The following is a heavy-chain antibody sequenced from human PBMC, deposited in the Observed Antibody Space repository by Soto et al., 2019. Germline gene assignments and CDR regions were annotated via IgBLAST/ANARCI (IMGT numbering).Heavy chain of an antibody. CDR1: GSYFSAYS. D-gene: IGHD3-16*01. V-gene: IGHV3-23*01. CDR3: AKGGFWVHYGMDV. CDR2: ISRSGDIT. Sequence: EVQLSESGGGLVQIGGSLRLSCAASGSYFSAYSMNWVRQAPGKGLEWVAAISRSGDITYYADSVTGRFSISRDNSKNTLYLQMNSLRAEDTAVYYCAKGGFWVHYGMDVWGQGTKVTVSS. J-gene: IGHJ6*02.